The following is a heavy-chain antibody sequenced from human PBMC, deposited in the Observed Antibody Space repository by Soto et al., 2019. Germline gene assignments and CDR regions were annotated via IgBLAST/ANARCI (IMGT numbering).Heavy chain of an antibody. D-gene: IGHD4-17*01. V-gene: IGHV1-3*01. CDR1: GYTFTSYA. Sequence: ASVKVSCKASGYTFTSYAMHWVRQAPGQRLEWMGWINAGNGNTKYSQKFQGRVTITRDTSASTAYMELSSLRSEDTAVYYCARDIFLGYGDYGRLFDYWGQGTLVTVSS. CDR3: ARDIFLGYGDYGRLFDY. J-gene: IGHJ4*02. CDR2: INAGNGNT.